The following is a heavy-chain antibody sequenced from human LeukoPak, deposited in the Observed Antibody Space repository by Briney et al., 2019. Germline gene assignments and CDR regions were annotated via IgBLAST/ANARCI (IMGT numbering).Heavy chain of an antibody. J-gene: IGHJ4*02. V-gene: IGHV3-23*01. Sequence: GGSLRLSCGASGFTFSNCAMSWVRQAPGKGVEWVSGLSGRGDTTYYADSVKGRFTISRDNSRNTLYLQMNSLRAEDTAVYYCATFNRGGDSSRGHYWGQGTLVTVSS. CDR2: LSGRGDTT. CDR1: GFTFSNCA. D-gene: IGHD6-13*01. CDR3: ATFNRGGDSSRGHY.